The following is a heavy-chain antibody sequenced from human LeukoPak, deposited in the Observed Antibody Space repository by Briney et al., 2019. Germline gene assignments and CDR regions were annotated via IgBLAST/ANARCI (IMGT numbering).Heavy chain of an antibody. D-gene: IGHD5-18*01. Sequence: GGSLRLSCAGSGFTFNNAWMSWVRQAPGKGLEWVGRIKSNTDGGTTDFAAPVKGRFSISRDDSKNTLLLQMNSLKTDDTAVYYCTVDWVGYSSVPIDYWGQGTLVTVSS. CDR1: GFTFNNAW. CDR3: TVDWVGYSSVPIDY. V-gene: IGHV3-15*01. CDR2: IKSNTDGGTT. J-gene: IGHJ4*02.